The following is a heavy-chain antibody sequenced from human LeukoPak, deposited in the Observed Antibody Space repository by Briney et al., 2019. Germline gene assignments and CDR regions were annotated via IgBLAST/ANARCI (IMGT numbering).Heavy chain of an antibody. Sequence: ASVKVSCKASGYTFPSYGISWVRQAPGQGLEWMGWISAYNGNTNYAQKLQGRVTMTTDTSTSTAYMEVRSLRSDDTAVYYCARAAAGLRPFGYWGQGTLVTVSS. D-gene: IGHD1-14*01. V-gene: IGHV1-18*01. CDR2: ISAYNGNT. CDR1: GYTFPSYG. J-gene: IGHJ4*02. CDR3: ARAAAGLRPFGY.